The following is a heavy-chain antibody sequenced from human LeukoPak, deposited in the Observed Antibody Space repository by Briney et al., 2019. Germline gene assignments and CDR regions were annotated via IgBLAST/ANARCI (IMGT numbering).Heavy chain of an antibody. J-gene: IGHJ4*02. CDR1: GYTFTSYD. CDR3: ARGWELYYYFDY. CDR2: MNPNSGNT. D-gene: IGHD1-26*01. Sequence: GASVKVSCKASGYTFTSYDINWVRQATGQGLEWMGWMNPNSGNTGYAQKFQGRVTMTRNTSISTAYMELSSLRSEDTAVYYCARGWELYYYFDYWGQGTLVTVSS. V-gene: IGHV1-8*01.